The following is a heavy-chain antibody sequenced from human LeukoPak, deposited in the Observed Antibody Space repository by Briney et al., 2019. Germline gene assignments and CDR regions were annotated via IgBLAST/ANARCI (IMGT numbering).Heavy chain of an antibody. CDR2: ISGSGGRT. Sequence: GGSLRLSCAASGFTFSTYAMTWVRQAPGKGLEWVSAISGSGGRTYYADPVKGRFTISRDNSQNTLYLQMNSLRVEDTAVYYCAKDAPGDGYNRGDFDYWGQGTLVTVSS. D-gene: IGHD5-24*01. V-gene: IGHV3-23*01. CDR3: AKDAPGDGYNRGDFDY. J-gene: IGHJ4*02. CDR1: GFTFSTYA.